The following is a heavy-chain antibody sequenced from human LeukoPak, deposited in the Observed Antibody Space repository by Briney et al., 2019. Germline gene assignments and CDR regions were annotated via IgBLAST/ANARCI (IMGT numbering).Heavy chain of an antibody. CDR3: AREESPPDIVVVPAALDY. V-gene: IGHV3-21*04. J-gene: IGHJ4*02. D-gene: IGHD2-2*01. CDR1: GFIFTSYS. CDR2: IGPSGGSI. Sequence: GGSLRLSCATYGFIFTSYSMNWVRQAPGKGLEWVSSIGPSGGSIFYAASVKGRISISRDNAQNSLHLQLSSLRSEDTAVYYCAREESPPDIVVVPAALDYWGQGTLVTVSS.